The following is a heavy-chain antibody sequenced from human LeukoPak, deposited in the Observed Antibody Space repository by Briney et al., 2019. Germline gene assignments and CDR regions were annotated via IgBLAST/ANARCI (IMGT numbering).Heavy chain of an antibody. CDR1: GFTFSSNS. Sequence: PGGSLRLSCAASGFTFSSNSMNWVRQAPGKGLEWVSSISSSYYIYYADLVKGRFALSRFNAKNSLYLQMHSLRAEDTAVYYCASDYGDPAYSYGLAYFEYWGQGTLVTVSS. J-gene: IGHJ4*02. CDR2: ISSSYYI. V-gene: IGHV3-21*01. CDR3: ASDYGDPAYSYGLAYFEY. D-gene: IGHD5-18*01.